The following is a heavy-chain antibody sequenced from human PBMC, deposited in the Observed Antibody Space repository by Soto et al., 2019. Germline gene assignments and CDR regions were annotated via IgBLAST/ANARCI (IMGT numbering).Heavy chain of an antibody. D-gene: IGHD6-6*01. Sequence: GGSLRLSCAASGFTFSSYAMHWVRQAPGKGLEWVAVISYDGSNKYYADSVKGRFTISRDNSKNTLYLQMNSLRAEDTAVYYCAREGIAARRGWFDPWGQGTLVTVSS. V-gene: IGHV3-30-3*01. CDR2: ISYDGSNK. J-gene: IGHJ5*02. CDR1: GFTFSSYA. CDR3: AREGIAARRGWFDP.